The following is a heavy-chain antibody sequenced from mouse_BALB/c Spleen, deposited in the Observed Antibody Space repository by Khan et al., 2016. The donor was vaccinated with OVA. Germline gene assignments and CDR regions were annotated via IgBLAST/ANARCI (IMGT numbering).Heavy chain of an antibody. V-gene: IGHV1-54*01. CDR2: INPGSGGT. CDR3: TRGGFGGFAY. Sequence: QVQLKQSGAELVRPGTSVKVSCKASGYAFSDYLIEWVKQRPGQGLEWIGLINPGSGGTNYNEKFKDKASLTADKSSSTAYMQLSSLTSDGSAVYCCTRGGFGGFAYWGQGTLVTVSA. J-gene: IGHJ3*01. D-gene: IGHD3-1*01. CDR1: GYAFSDYL.